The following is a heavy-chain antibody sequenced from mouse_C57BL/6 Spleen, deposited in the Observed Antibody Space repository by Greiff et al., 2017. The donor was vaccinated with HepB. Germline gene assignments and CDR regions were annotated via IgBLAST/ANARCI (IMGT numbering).Heavy chain of an antibody. D-gene: IGHD2-1*01. CDR2: IDPSDSYT. J-gene: IGHJ4*01. CDR3: ARGHGNLAMDY. Sequence: QVQLKQSGAELVMPGASVKLSCKASGYTFTSYWMHWVKQRPGQGLEWIGEIDPSDSYTNYNQKFKGKSTLTVDKSSSTAYMQLSSLTSEDSAVYYCARGHGNLAMDYWGQGTSVTVSS. V-gene: IGHV1-69*01. CDR1: GYTFTSYW.